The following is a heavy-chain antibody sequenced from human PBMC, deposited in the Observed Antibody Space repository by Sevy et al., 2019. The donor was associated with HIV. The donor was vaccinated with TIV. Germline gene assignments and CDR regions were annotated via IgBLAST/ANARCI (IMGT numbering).Heavy chain of an antibody. J-gene: IGHJ6*03. D-gene: IGHD3-22*01. V-gene: IGHV3-23*01. Sequence: GGSLRLSCAVSGFSFDSYGMTWVRQAPGKGLEWVSGISGSGVSTYYADSVKGRFIISRDNSKNTLYLQMNSLRSEDTAIYYSAKGGGGHYDPGEIGYYFYYYNMHVWGKGTTVTVSS. CDR2: ISGSGVST. CDR1: GFSFDSYG. CDR3: AKGGGGHYDPGEIGYYFYYYNMHV.